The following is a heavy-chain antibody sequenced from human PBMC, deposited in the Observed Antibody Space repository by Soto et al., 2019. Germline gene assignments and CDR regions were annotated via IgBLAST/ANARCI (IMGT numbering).Heavy chain of an antibody. J-gene: IGHJ4*02. Sequence: QVQLVESGGGVVQPGRSLRLSCAASGFTFSSYAMHWVRQAPGKGLEWVAVISYDGSNKYYADSVKGRFTISRDNSKNTLYLQMNSLRAEDTAVYYCAREWDELEAYFDYWGQGTLVTVSS. D-gene: IGHD1-26*01. CDR2: ISYDGSNK. CDR1: GFTFSSYA. CDR3: AREWDELEAYFDY. V-gene: IGHV3-30-3*01.